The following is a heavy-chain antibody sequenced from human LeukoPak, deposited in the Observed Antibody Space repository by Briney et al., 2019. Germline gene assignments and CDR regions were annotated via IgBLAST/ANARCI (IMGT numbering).Heavy chain of an antibody. CDR2: IGTAGDT. Sequence: GGSLRLSCAASGFTFSSYDMHWVRQATGKGLEWVSAIGTAGDTYSPGSVKGRFTISRENAKNSLYLQMNSLRAGDTAVYYCARGSPHYDILTGYYFDYWGQGTLVTVSS. D-gene: IGHD3-9*01. CDR3: ARGSPHYDILTGYYFDY. CDR1: GFTFSSYD. V-gene: IGHV3-13*01. J-gene: IGHJ4*02.